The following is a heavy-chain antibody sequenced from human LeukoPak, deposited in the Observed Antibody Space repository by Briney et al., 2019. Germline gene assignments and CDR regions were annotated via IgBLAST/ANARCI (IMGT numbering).Heavy chain of an antibody. D-gene: IGHD1-26*01. CDR1: GYSFTTHY. V-gene: IGHV1-46*01. CDR2: INPTGGST. J-gene: IGHJ5*02. Sequence: ASVNLSCKASGYSFTTHYMHWVRQAPGQGLEWVGIINPTGGSTNYAQKFQGRVTMTRDTSTSTVYLDLSSLRSEDTAVYYCARVWEQFEPTNWFDPWGQGTLVTVSS. CDR3: ARVWEQFEPTNWFDP.